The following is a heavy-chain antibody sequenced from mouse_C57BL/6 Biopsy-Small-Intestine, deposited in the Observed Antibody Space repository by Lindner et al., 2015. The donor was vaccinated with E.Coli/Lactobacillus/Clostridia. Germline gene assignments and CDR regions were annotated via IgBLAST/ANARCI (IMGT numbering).Heavy chain of an antibody. CDR1: GISITTGNYR. J-gene: IGHJ4*01. Sequence: VQLQESGPGLVKPSQTVFLTCTVTGISITTGNYRWSWIRQFPGNKLEWIGYIYYSGTITYNPPLTSRTTITRDTPKNQFFLEMNSLTAEDTATYYCARGYDPYYAMDYWGQGTSVTVSS. V-gene: IGHV3-5*01. CDR2: IYYSGTI. CDR3: ARGYDPYYAMDY. D-gene: IGHD2-2*01.